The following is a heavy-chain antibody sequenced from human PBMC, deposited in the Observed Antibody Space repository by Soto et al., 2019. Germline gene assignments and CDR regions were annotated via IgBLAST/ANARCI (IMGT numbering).Heavy chain of an antibody. Sequence: ASVKVSCKASGYTFTGYYMHWVRQAPGQGLEWMGWINPNSGGTNYAQKFQGRVTMTRDTSISTAYMELSRLRSDDTAVYYCASGYDFWSGYRYYGMDVWGQGTTVTVS. CDR2: INPNSGGT. CDR3: ASGYDFWSGYRYYGMDV. D-gene: IGHD3-3*01. J-gene: IGHJ6*02. V-gene: IGHV1-2*02. CDR1: GYTFTGYY.